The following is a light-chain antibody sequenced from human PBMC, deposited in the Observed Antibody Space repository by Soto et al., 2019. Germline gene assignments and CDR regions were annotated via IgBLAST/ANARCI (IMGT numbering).Light chain of an antibody. CDR3: QQRSNWPLLT. CDR1: QRVSSY. Sequence: EIVLTQSPATLSLSPGERATLSCRASQRVSSYLAWYKQKPGQTPSLLIYDASNRATGIPARFSGSGSGTDFTLTISSLEPEDFAVYYCQQRSNWPLLTFGGGTKVDIK. J-gene: IGKJ4*01. CDR2: DAS. V-gene: IGKV3-11*01.